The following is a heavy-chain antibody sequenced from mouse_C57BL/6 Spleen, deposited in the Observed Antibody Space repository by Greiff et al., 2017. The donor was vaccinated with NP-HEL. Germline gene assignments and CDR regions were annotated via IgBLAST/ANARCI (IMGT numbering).Heavy chain of an antibody. V-gene: IGHV5-4*03. J-gene: IGHJ2*01. CDR3: ARGGLLRQYYFDY. D-gene: IGHD1-1*01. CDR1: GFTFSSYA. CDR2: ISDGGSYT. Sequence: EVMLVESGGGLVKPGGSLKLSCAASGFTFSSYALSWVRQTPEKRLEWVATISDGGSYTYYPDNVKGRFTISRDNAKNNLYLQMSHLKSEDTAMYYCARGGLLRQYYFDYGGQGTTLTVSS.